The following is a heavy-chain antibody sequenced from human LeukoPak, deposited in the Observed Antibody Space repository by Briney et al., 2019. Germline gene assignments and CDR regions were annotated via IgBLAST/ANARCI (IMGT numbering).Heavy chain of an antibody. D-gene: IGHD6-19*01. V-gene: IGHV3-33*01. J-gene: IGHJ4*02. CDR2: IWYDGSNK. CDR1: GFTFSSYG. CDR3: ARDTTPGIAVAGTGY. Sequence: PGGSLRLSCAASGFTFSSYGMHWVRQAPGKGLEWVAVIWYDGSNKYYADSVKGRFTISRDNSKNTLYLQMNSLRAEDTAVYYCARDTTPGIAVAGTGYWGQGTLVTVSS.